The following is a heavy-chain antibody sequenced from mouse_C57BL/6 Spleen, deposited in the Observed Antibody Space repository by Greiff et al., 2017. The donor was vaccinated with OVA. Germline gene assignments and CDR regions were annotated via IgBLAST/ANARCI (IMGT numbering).Heavy chain of an antibody. CDR3: GRGVLRGYFDV. CDR2: ISYDGSN. J-gene: IGHJ1*03. D-gene: IGHD1-1*01. Sequence: EVKLLESGPGLVKPSQSLSLTCSVTGYSITSGYYWNWIRQFPGNKLEWMGYISYDGSNNYNPSLKNRISITRDTSKNQFFLKLNSVTTEDTATYYCGRGVLRGYFDVWGTGTTVTVSS. V-gene: IGHV3-6*01. CDR1: GYSITSGYY.